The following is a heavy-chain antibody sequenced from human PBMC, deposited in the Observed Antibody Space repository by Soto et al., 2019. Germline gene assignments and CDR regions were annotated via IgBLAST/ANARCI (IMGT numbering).Heavy chain of an antibody. J-gene: IGHJ4*02. CDR3: ARQIYDSDTGPNFQYYFDS. Sequence: LGESLKISCKGSGCSFTSYWISWVRQMPGKGLEWMGRIDPSDSQTYYSPSFRGHVTISATKSITTVFLQWSSLRAPDTAMYYCARQIYDSDTGPNFQYYFDSWGQGTPVTVSS. V-gene: IGHV5-10-1*01. D-gene: IGHD3-22*01. CDR1: GCSFTSYW. CDR2: IDPSDSQT.